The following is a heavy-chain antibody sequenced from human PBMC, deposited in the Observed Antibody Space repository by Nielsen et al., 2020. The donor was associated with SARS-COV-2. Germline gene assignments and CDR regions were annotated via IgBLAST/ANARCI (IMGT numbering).Heavy chain of an antibody. CDR3: WGATLRGYSYGYGY. Sequence: ASVKVSCKASGYTFTSYGISWVRQAPGQGLEWMGWISAYNGNTNYAQKLQGRVTMTTDTSTSTAYMELSSLRSEDTAVYYCWGATLRGYSYGYGYWGQGTLVTVSS. V-gene: IGHV1-18*01. CDR1: GYTFTSYG. D-gene: IGHD5-18*01. J-gene: IGHJ4*02. CDR2: ISAYNGNT.